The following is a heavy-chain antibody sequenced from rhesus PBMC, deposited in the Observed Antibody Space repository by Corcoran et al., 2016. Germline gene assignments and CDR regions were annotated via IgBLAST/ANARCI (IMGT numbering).Heavy chain of an antibody. J-gene: IGHJ4*01. CDR3: AREPYGSSYFDY. CDR2: IYGSVSST. D-gene: IGHD4-29*01. Sequence: QVQLQESGPAVVKPSETLSVTCAVSGGSIRSSYWSWIRLGPGKGLEWIGSIYGSVSSTNYNPSLKSRVTLSVDTSKNQRSRKLSSVTTADTAVYYWAREPYGSSYFDYWGQGVLVTVSS. CDR1: GGSIRSSY. V-gene: IGHV4-169*02.